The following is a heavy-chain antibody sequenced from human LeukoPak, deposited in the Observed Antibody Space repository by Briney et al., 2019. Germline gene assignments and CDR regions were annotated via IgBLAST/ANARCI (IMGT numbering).Heavy chain of an antibody. Sequence: SETLSLTCAVSGGSISSGGYSWSWIRQPPGKGLEWIGYIYHSGSTYYNPSLKSRVTISVDTSKNQFSLKLSSVTAADTAVYYCARYRSPKNWFDPWGQGTLVTVSS. V-gene: IGHV4-30-2*05. D-gene: IGHD1-26*01. J-gene: IGHJ5*02. CDR3: ARYRSPKNWFDP. CDR2: IYHSGST. CDR1: GGSISSGGYS.